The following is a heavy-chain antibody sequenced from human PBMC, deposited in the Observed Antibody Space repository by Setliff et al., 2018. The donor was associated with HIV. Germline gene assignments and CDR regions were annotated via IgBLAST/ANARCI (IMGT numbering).Heavy chain of an antibody. Sequence: PSETLSLTCSVSGVSTSSSTYYWGWIRQPPGKGLEWIGNIYSGGTTYYNSSLRSRVTISVDTSKNQFSLKLNSVTAADTAVYYCARHAVPHYYDSSGPSWGPGTLVTVS. V-gene: IGHV4-39*07. D-gene: IGHD3-22*01. CDR3: ARHAVPHYYDSSGPS. J-gene: IGHJ5*02. CDR2: IYSGGTT. CDR1: GVSTSSSTYY.